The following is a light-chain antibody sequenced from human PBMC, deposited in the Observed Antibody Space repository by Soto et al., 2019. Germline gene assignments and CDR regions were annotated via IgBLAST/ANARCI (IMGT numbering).Light chain of an antibody. CDR1: QSVSSN. J-gene: IGKJ1*01. Sequence: EIVMTQSPATLSVSPVERATLSCMASQSVSSNLAWYQQTPGQAPRLLIYGASTRATGIPARFSGSGSGTEFTLTISSLQSEDFAVYYCQQYNNWPPWTFGHGTKVDIK. V-gene: IGKV3-15*01. CDR3: QQYNNWPPWT. CDR2: GAS.